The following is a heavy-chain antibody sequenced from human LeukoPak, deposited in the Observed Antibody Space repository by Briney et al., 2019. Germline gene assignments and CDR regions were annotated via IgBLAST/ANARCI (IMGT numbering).Heavy chain of an antibody. D-gene: IGHD4-23*01. Sequence: PRRTPRLSSAASGFTSDDYAMHSVPQAPGKGLEWVSGISWNSGSIASAESVKGRFTISKDNARNCLYLQMNSLRAQTTALYYCXXXXXGXYPKLHAFDIWGQGTMVTVSS. J-gene: IGHJ3*02. V-gene: IGHV3-9*02. CDR2: ISWNSGSI. CDR3: XXXXXGXYPKLHAFDI. CDR1: GFTSDDYA.